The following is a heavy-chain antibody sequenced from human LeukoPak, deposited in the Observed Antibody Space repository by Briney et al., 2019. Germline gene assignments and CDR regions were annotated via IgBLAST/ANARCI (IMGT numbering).Heavy chain of an antibody. J-gene: IGHJ4*02. D-gene: IGHD1-1*01. Sequence: GASVKVSRKASGGTFSSYAISWVRQATGQGLEWMGWMNPNSGNTGYAQKFQGRVIMTRDTSINTAYLEFYSLRSEDTAVYYCARGYSPTLRTTGNDYWGQGTLVTVSS. V-gene: IGHV1-8*02. CDR3: ARGYSPTLRTTGNDY. CDR2: MNPNSGNT. CDR1: GGTFSSYA.